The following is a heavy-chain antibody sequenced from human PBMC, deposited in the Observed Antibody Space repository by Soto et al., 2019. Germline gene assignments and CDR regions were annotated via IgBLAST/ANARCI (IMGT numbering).Heavy chain of an antibody. J-gene: IGHJ6*02. Sequence: GGSLRLSCAASGFIFSSYGMHWVRQAPGKGLEWVAVIWYDGSNKYYADSVKGRFTISRDNSKNTLYVQMNSLRAEDTAVYYCARDRAGLYGMDVWGQGTTVTVSS. V-gene: IGHV3-33*01. CDR3: ARDRAGLYGMDV. CDR2: IWYDGSNK. CDR1: GFIFSSYG.